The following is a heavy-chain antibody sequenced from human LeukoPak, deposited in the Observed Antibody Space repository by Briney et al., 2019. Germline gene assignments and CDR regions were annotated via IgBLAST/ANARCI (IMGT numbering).Heavy chain of an antibody. D-gene: IGHD3-10*01. CDR3: ARGFGSGTSPIDL. J-gene: IGHJ5*02. CDR2: IYATDLT. Sequence: PSETLSLTCTVSGRSIRSVYWNWIRQSAGRGLEWIGRIYATDLTNYNPSLKSRVTLSVDMSRNELSLTLKSVTAADTAVYYCARGFGSGTSPIDLWGQGALVTVSS. V-gene: IGHV4-4*07. CDR1: GRSIRSVY.